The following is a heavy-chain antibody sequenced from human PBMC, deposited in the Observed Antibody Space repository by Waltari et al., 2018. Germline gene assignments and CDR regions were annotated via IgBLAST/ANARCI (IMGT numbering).Heavy chain of an antibody. CDR2: IYDSGST. CDR1: GGSISSGGYY. D-gene: IGHD2-15*01. Sequence: QVQLQESGPGLVKPSQTLSLTCTVSGGSISSGGYYWSWIRQHPGQGLEWIGYIYDSGSTYYNPSLKSLVTISVDTSKNQFSLKLSSVTAADTAVYYCARGPQYCSGGSCYSDAFDIWGQGTMVTVSS. V-gene: IGHV4-31*01. J-gene: IGHJ3*02. CDR3: ARGPQYCSGGSCYSDAFDI.